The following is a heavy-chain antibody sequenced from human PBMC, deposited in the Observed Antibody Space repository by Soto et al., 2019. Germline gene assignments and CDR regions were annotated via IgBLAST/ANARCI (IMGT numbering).Heavy chain of an antibody. CDR2: ISPNGQGI. D-gene: IGHD4-4*01. Sequence: EVKLLESGGGLVQPGGSLRLSCGVSGFTVTSNGVSWVRQAPGKGLEWVSAISPNGQGIWYADSVKGRFTISRDISRNTVLLQMDSLRAEDTAVYYCAKDRQYRREYFHYWGQGTLVTVSS. J-gene: IGHJ4*02. CDR3: AKDRQYRREYFHY. CDR1: GFTVTSNG. V-gene: IGHV3-23*01.